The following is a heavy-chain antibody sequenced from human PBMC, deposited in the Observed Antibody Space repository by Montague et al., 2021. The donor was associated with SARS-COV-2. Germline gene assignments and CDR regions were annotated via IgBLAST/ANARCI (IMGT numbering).Heavy chain of an antibody. J-gene: IGHJ4*02. CDR1: GDSVWSNTAA. D-gene: IGHD4-17*01. V-gene: IGHV6-1*01. CDR2: TNYRSKWTS. CDR3: VRDTGSAQAGFDA. Sequence: CAIPGDSVWSNTAAWNWIRQSPSGGLEWLGRTNYRSKWTSDYATSVEGRISIDPDTSKNQFFLRLRSVAPEDTGVYYCVRDTGSAQAGFDAWGQGTLVTVSS.